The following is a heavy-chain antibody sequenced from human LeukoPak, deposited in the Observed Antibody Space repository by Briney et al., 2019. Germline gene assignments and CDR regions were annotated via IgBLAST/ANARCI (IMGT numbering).Heavy chain of an antibody. CDR2: ISGSGNTV. Sequence: PGVSLRLSCAASGFTFSDYYMSWIRQAPGKGLEGVSYISGSGNTVYYAASVRGRFTISRHNAKNSLFLKMKSLGAEDTAVYYCARDRGNSDPGDWFDSWGQGTLVTVSS. CDR3: ARDRGNSDPGDWFDS. D-gene: IGHD4-23*01. V-gene: IGHV3-11*01. CDR1: GFTFSDYY. J-gene: IGHJ5*01.